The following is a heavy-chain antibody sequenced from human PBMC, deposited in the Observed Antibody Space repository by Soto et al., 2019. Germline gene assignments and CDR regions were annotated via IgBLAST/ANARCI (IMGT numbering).Heavy chain of an antibody. Sequence: EVQLLESGGGLVQPGGSLRLSCAASGFTFSSYAMSWVRQAPGNGLEWVSAISGSGGSTYYADSVKGRFTISRDNSKNTLYLQMNSLRAEDTAVYYCASQGYFDSNYGDYWGQGTLVTVSS. J-gene: IGHJ4*02. V-gene: IGHV3-23*01. CDR3: ASQGYFDSNYGDY. CDR2: ISGSGGST. CDR1: GFTFSSYA. D-gene: IGHD3-9*01.